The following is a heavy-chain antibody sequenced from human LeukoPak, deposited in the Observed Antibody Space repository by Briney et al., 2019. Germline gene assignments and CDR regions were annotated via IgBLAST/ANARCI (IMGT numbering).Heavy chain of an antibody. J-gene: IGHJ3*02. CDR1: GGSISSGGYY. CDR3: ARDDCSSTSCYAFDI. D-gene: IGHD2-2*01. V-gene: IGHV4-61*08. Sequence: PSETLSLTCTVSGGSISSGGYYWSWIRQPPGKGLEWIGYIYYSGSTNYNPSLKSRVTISVDTSKNQFSLKLSSVTAADTAVYYCARDDCSSTSCYAFDIWGQGTMVTVSS. CDR2: IYYSGST.